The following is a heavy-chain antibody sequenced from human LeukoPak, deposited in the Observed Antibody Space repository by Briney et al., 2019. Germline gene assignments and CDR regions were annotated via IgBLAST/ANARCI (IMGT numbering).Heavy chain of an antibody. D-gene: IGHD2-2*01. Sequence: SVKVSCKASGYTFTGYYMHWVRQAPGQGLEWMGGIIPIFGTANYAQKFQGRVTITTDESTSTAYMELSSLRSEDTAVYYCARGGEPAAIDYYYYYMDVWGKGTTVTVSS. J-gene: IGHJ6*03. CDR2: IIPIFGTA. CDR3: ARGGEPAAIDYYYYYMDV. V-gene: IGHV1-69*05. CDR1: GYTFTGYY.